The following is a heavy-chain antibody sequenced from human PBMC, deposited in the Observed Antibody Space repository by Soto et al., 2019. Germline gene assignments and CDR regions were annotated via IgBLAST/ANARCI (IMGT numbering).Heavy chain of an antibody. CDR3: AKANCSSTSCYLGFDY. D-gene: IGHD2-2*01. CDR1: GFTFSSYA. CDR2: ISGSGGST. J-gene: IGHJ4*02. V-gene: IGHV3-23*01. Sequence: GGSLRLSCAASGFTFSSYAMSWVRQAPGKGLEWVSAISGSGGSTYYADSVKGRFTISRDNSKNTLYLQMNSLRAEDTAVYYCAKANCSSTSCYLGFDYWGQGTLVTVSS.